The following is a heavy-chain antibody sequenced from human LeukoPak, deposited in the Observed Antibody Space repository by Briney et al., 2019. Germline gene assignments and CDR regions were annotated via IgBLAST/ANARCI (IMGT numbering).Heavy chain of an antibody. J-gene: IGHJ5*02. Sequence: GRSLRLSCAASGFTFSSYGMHWVRQAPGKGLEWVAVISYDGSNHYYADSVKGRFTISRDNSKNTLYLQMNSLRAEDTALYYCAKDVPWFDPWGQGTLVTVSP. CDR2: ISYDGSNH. CDR3: AKDVPWFDP. V-gene: IGHV3-30*18. CDR1: GFTFSSYG.